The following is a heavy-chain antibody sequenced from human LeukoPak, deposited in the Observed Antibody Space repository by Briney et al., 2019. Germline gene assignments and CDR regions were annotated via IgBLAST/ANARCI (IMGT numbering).Heavy chain of an antibody. CDR2: INPSGGST. Sequence: ASVKVSCKASGYTFTSYYMHWVRRAPGQGLEWMGIINPSGGSTSYAQKFQGRVTMTRDTSTSTVYMELSSLRSEDTAVYYCASGPFHYDSSGYETNWFDPWGQGTLVTVSS. CDR3: ASGPFHYDSSGYETNWFDP. J-gene: IGHJ5*02. CDR1: GYTFTSYY. V-gene: IGHV1-46*01. D-gene: IGHD3-22*01.